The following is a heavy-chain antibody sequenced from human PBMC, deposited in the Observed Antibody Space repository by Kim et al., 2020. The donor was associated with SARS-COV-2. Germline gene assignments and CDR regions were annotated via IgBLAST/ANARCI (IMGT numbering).Heavy chain of an antibody. CDR1: GFTFTSHW. CDR3: ARDRDDDYVWGSYRVLDQ. V-gene: IGHV3-7*01. J-gene: IGHJ4*02. CDR2: INQDGGGT. D-gene: IGHD3-16*02. Sequence: GGSLRLSCAASGFTFTSHWMTWVRQAPGKVLEWVANINQDGGGTYYADSVKGRFTVSRDNAKNTLYLQVNSLRVEDTAVYYCARDRDDDYVWGSYRVLDQWGQGTLVTVSA.